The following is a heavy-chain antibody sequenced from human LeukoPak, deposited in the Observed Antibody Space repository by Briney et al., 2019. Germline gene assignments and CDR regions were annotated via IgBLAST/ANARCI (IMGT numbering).Heavy chain of an antibody. Sequence: PGGSLRLSCAASGFTFSSYGMHWVRQAPGKGLEWVAVISYDGPNKYYAESVKGRFTISRDNSKNTLYLQMNSLRAEDTAVYYCAKGRHSYGYHAFDMWGQGTMVTVSS. V-gene: IGHV3-30*18. CDR3: AKGRHSYGYHAFDM. J-gene: IGHJ3*02. CDR1: GFTFSSYG. CDR2: ISYDGPNK. D-gene: IGHD5-18*01.